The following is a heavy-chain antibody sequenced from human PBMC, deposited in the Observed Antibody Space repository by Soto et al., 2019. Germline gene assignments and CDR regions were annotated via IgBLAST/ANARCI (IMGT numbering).Heavy chain of an antibody. CDR2: IYYSGTT. CDR3: ARGTGTSFDY. D-gene: IGHD1-1*01. CDR1: GGSISSGAYY. J-gene: IGHJ4*02. Sequence: SETLSLTCTVSGGSISSGAYYWSWIRQHPGKGLEWIGYIYYSGTTYFDPSLNSRVMISVDTSRNQLSLNLSSVNDADTAVYYCARGTGTSFDYWGQGTLVTVSS. V-gene: IGHV4-31*03.